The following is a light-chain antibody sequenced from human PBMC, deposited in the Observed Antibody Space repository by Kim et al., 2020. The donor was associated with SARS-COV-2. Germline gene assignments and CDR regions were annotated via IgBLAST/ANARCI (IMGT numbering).Light chain of an antibody. CDR3: QQTHSSPFT. Sequence: ASVGDIVTITCRASQCISSHLVWYQQKPGKAPKLLIFAASTLQSGVPSRFSGSASGTDFTLTISSLQPEDFATYYCQQTHSSPFTFGPGTKVDIK. J-gene: IGKJ3*01. CDR1: QCISSH. V-gene: IGKV1-9*01. CDR2: AAS.